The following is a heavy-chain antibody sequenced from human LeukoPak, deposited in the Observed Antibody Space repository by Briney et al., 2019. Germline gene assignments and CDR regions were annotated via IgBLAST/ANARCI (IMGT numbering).Heavy chain of an antibody. CDR3: ARERAAAGLLGYYYMDV. CDR2: INWNGGST. D-gene: IGHD6-13*01. CDR1: GFTFDDYG. Sequence: GGSLRLSCAASGFTFDDYGMSWVRQAPRKGLEWVSGINWNGGSTGYADSVKGRFTISRDNAKNSLYLQMNSLRAEDTALYHCARERAAAGLLGYYYMDVWGKGTTVTVSS. V-gene: IGHV3-20*01. J-gene: IGHJ6*03.